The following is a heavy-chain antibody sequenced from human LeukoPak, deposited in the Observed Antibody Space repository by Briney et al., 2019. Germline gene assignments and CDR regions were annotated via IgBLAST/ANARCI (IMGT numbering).Heavy chain of an antibody. CDR3: AGDTRNVVVVAAGAFDI. Sequence: SGGSLRLSCAASGFTFSSYEMKWVRQAPGKGLEWVSYISSSGRTIYYADSVKGRFTISRDNAKNSLYLQMNSLRDEDTAVYYCAGDTRNVVVVAAGAFDIWGQGTMVTVSS. D-gene: IGHD2-15*01. V-gene: IGHV3-48*03. J-gene: IGHJ3*02. CDR1: GFTFSSYE. CDR2: ISSSGRTI.